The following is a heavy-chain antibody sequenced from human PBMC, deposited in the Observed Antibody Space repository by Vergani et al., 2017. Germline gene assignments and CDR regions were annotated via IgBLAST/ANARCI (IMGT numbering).Heavy chain of an antibody. CDR2: IIPIFGTA. CDR1: GGTFSSYA. Sequence: QVQLVQSGAEVKKPGSSVKVSCKASGGTFSSYAISWVRQAPGQGLEWMGGIIPIFGTANYAQKFQGRVTITADESTSTAYMELSSLRFEDTAVYYCAREASGFGEPPALRYYYYYMDVWGKGTTVTVSS. CDR3: AREASGFGEPPALRYYYYYMDV. J-gene: IGHJ6*03. V-gene: IGHV1-69*01. D-gene: IGHD3-10*01.